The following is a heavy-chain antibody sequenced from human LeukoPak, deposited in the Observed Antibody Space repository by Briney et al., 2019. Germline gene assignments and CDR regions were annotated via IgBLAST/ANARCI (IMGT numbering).Heavy chain of an antibody. D-gene: IGHD1-1*01. CDR2: IYYSGST. CDR3: AREPLEPPFRGSFD. Sequence: SETLSLTCTVSGGSISSYYWSWIRQPPGKGLEWIGYIYYSGSTNYNPSLKSRVTISVDTSKNQFSLKLSSVTAADTAVYYCAREPLEPPFRGSFDWGQGTLVTVSS. CDR1: GGSISSYY. V-gene: IGHV4-59*12. J-gene: IGHJ4*02.